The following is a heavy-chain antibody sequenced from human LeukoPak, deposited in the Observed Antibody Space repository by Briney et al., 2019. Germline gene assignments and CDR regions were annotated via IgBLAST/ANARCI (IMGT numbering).Heavy chain of an antibody. Sequence: SETLSLTCSVSGGSISELSYYWGWIRQPPGKGLGWIGNIYYSGSTYNNPSLESRVVISVDSSRNQFSLKLTSVTATDTAVYYCARQGVVGATGFDFWGQGILVTVSS. CDR3: ARQGVVGATGFDF. CDR1: GGSISELSYY. J-gene: IGHJ4*02. V-gene: IGHV4-39*01. D-gene: IGHD1-26*01. CDR2: IYYSGST.